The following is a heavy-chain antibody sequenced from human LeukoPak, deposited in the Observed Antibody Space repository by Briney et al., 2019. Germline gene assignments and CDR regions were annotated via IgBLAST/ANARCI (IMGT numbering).Heavy chain of an antibody. CDR2: IYYSGST. CDR1: GGSFSGYY. Sequence: SETLSLTCAVYGGSFSGYYWSWIRQPPGKGLEWIGYIYYSGSTNYNPSLKSRVTISVDTSKNQFSLKLSSVTVADTAVYYCAREDYGGYYYYGMDVWGQGTTVTVSS. V-gene: IGHV4-59*01. CDR3: AREDYGGYYYYGMDV. D-gene: IGHD4-17*01. J-gene: IGHJ6*02.